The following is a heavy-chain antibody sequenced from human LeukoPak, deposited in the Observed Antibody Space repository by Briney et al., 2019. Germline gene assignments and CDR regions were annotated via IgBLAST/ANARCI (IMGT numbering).Heavy chain of an antibody. J-gene: IGHJ2*01. Sequence: SETLSLTCTVYGDSLSRSSWSWIRQSPGGGLEWIGYMFYGGTTNHNPSLKGRVTMSMVTSKAQFSLSLSSVTAADTAVYFCVRHWVHDFGGSDWYFDLWGRGTLVTVSS. CDR2: MFYGGTT. V-gene: IGHV4-59*08. CDR3: VRHWVHDFGGSDWYFDL. D-gene: IGHD4-23*01. CDR1: GDSLSRSS.